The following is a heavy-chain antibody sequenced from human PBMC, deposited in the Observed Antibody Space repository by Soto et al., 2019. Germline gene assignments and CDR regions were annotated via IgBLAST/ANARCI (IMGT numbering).Heavy chain of an antibody. V-gene: IGHV3-30*18. CDR3: AKDGVYSSSWSPYYYYGMDV. J-gene: IGHJ6*02. CDR2: ISYDGSNK. D-gene: IGHD6-13*01. Sequence: QVQLVESGGGVVQPGRSLRLSCAASGFTFSSYGMHWVRQAPGKGLEWVAVISYDGSNKYYADSVKGRFTISRDNSKNTRYLQMNSLRAEDTAVYYCAKDGVYSSSWSPYYYYGMDVWGHGTTVTVSS. CDR1: GFTFSSYG.